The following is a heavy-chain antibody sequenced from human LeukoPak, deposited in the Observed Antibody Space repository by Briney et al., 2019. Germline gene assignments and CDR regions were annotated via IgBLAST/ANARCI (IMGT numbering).Heavy chain of an antibody. V-gene: IGHV3-21*01. Sequence: GGSLRLSCAASGFTFSSYSMNWVRQAPGKGLEWVSSISSSSSYIYYTDSVKGRFTISRDNAKNSLYLQMNSLRAEDTAVYYCARDLLHYYGSGSYQDWFDPWGQGALVTVSS. CDR2: ISSSSSYI. D-gene: IGHD3-10*01. J-gene: IGHJ5*02. CDR3: ARDLLHYYGSGSYQDWFDP. CDR1: GFTFSSYS.